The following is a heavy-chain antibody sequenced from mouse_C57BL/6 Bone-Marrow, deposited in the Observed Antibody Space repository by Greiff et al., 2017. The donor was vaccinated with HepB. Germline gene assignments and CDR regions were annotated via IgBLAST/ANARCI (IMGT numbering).Heavy chain of an antibody. CDR2: IYPGSGNT. CDR3: ARNYYYSSLYWYFDD. J-gene: IGHJ1*03. CDR1: GYTFTDYY. Sequence: VQLKEPGAELVRPGASVKLSCKASGYTFTDYYINWVKQRPGQGLEWIARIYPGSGNTYYNEKFKGKATLTAEKSSSTAYMQLSSLTSEDSAVYFCARNYYYSSLYWYFDDWGTGTTVTVSS. V-gene: IGHV1-76*01. D-gene: IGHD1-1*01.